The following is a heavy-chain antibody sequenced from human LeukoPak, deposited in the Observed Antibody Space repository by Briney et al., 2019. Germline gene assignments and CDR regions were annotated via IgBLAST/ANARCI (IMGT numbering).Heavy chain of an antibody. D-gene: IGHD3-22*01. CDR1: GFTFNSYW. J-gene: IGHJ4*02. CDR3: ARDKSVYYDTSGSRFDY. V-gene: IGHV3-7*01. CDR2: IKQGGSEK. Sequence: PGGSLRLSCAASGFTFNSYWMSWVRQAPGKGLEWVANIKQGGSEKYYVDSVKGRFTISRDNAKNSLYLQMNSLRAEDTAVYYCARDKSVYYDTSGSRFDYWGQGTLVTVSS.